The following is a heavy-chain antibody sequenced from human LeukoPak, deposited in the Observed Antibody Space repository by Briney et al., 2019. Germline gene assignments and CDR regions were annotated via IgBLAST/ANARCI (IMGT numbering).Heavy chain of an antibody. CDR2: LKTKTEGETI. Sequence: PGGSLRLSCAAPVYTLTNTCVRAVPQALGKGLEWVGRLKTKTEGETIDYAAPVKGRFTISRDDSKNTLYLQMNSLKTDDTAVYYCTGEFDPWGQGTLVIVSS. D-gene: IGHD1-26*01. V-gene: IGHV3-15*01. J-gene: IGHJ5*02. CDR1: VYTLTNTC. CDR3: TGEFDP.